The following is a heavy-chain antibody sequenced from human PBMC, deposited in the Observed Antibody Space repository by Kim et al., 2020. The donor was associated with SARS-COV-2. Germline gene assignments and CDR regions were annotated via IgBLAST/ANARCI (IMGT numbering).Heavy chain of an antibody. J-gene: IGHJ3*02. CDR3: ARGILLYDSGYPRHDAFDI. V-gene: IGHV4-59*13. CDR2: IYYSGST. Sequence: SETLSLTCTVSGGSISSYYWSWIRQPPGKGLEWIGYIYYSGSTNYNPSLKSRVTISVDTSKNQFSLKLSSVTAADTAVYYCARGILLYDSGYPRHDAFDIWGQGTMVTVSS. CDR1: GGSISSYY. D-gene: IGHD3-22*01.